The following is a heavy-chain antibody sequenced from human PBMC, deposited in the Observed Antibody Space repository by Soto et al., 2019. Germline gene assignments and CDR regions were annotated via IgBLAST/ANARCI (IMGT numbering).Heavy chain of an antibody. CDR2: INTDGSNT. CDR1: GFTFNSYW. J-gene: IGHJ4*02. Sequence: LRLSCAASGFTFNSYWMHWGRQAPGKGPVWVSRINTDGSNTRYADSVKGRFTISRDNAKNTLYLQMNSLGVEDTAIYYCARDGPRGDNGAVSFDHWGQGALVTVSS. V-gene: IGHV3-74*01. D-gene: IGHD2-8*01. CDR3: ARDGPRGDNGAVSFDH.